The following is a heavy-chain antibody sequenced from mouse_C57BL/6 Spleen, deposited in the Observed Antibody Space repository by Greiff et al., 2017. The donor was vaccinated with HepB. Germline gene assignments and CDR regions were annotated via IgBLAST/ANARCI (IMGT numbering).Heavy chain of an antibody. D-gene: IGHD1-1*01. CDR2: INPNNGGT. V-gene: IGHV1-22*01. Sequence: EVQRVESGPELVKPGASVKMSCKASGYTFTDYHMHWVKQSHGKSLEWIGYINPNNGGTSYNQKFKGKATLTVNKSSSTAYMELRSLTAEDSAVYYGARSGGSSPIDYWGQGTTLTVSS. CDR1: GYTFTDYH. J-gene: IGHJ2*01. CDR3: ARSGGSSPIDY.